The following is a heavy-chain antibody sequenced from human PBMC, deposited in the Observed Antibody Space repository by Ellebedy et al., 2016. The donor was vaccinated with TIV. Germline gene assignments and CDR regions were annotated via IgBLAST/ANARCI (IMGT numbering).Heavy chain of an antibody. J-gene: IGHJ5*02. CDR1: GGSISRSSYY. CDR3: ARWFGELLYVRWFDP. Sequence: SETLSLTCTVSGGSISRSSYYWGWIRQPPEKGLEWIGSIYHTGSTYYNSSLKSRVTMSVDTSKNQFYLRLTSVTAADTAMYYCARWFGELLYVRWFDPWGQGTLVTVSS. V-gene: IGHV4-39*01. D-gene: IGHD3-10*01. CDR2: IYHTGST.